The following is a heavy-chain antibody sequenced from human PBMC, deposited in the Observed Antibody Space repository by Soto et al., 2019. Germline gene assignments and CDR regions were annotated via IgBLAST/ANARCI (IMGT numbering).Heavy chain of an antibody. V-gene: IGHV3-23*01. J-gene: IGHJ1*01. CDR1: GFTFSCYA. CDR2: ISGSGGST. D-gene: IGHD2-15*01. Sequence: EVQLLESGGGLVQPGGSLRLSCAASGFTFSCYAMSWVRQGPGKGLEWVSAISGSGGSTYYPDSVKGRFTISRDNSKNTLYLQMNSLRAEDTAVYYCAKDVYSRGTVRYFQHWGQGTLVTVSS. CDR3: AKDVYSRGTVRYFQH.